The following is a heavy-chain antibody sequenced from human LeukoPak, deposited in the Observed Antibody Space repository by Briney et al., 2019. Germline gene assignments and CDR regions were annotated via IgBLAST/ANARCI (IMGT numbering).Heavy chain of an antibody. J-gene: IGHJ4*02. CDR1: GYTFTSYG. Sequence: ALVKVSCKASGYTFTSYGISWVRQAPGQGLEWMGWISAYNGNTNYAQKLQGRVTMTTDTSTSTAYMELRSLRSDDTAVYYCARDFRLITMVRGVFDYWGQGTLVTVSS. CDR3: ARDFRLITMVRGVFDY. V-gene: IGHV1-18*01. D-gene: IGHD3-10*01. CDR2: ISAYNGNT.